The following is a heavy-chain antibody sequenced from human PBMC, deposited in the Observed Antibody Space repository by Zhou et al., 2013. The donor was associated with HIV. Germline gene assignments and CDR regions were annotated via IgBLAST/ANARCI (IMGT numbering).Heavy chain of an antibody. CDR1: GYAFDAFY. D-gene: IGHD3-9*01. V-gene: IGHV1-18*01. CDR3: ATVFFDRNDY. CDR2: ISGYNGKT. J-gene: IGHJ4*02. Sequence: QVQLVQSGTEVKKPGASVMVSCQASGYAFDAFYINWVRQAPGQGLEWMGWISGYNGKTHYTETLQGRVTMTKDTSTATVFMELRSLRHDDTAVYYCATVFFDRNDYWGQGTLVTVSS.